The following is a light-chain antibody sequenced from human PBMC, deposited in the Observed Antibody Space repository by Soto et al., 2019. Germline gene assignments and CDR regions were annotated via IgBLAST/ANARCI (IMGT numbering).Light chain of an antibody. CDR1: SSDVGGYNY. CDR2: EVS. Sequence: QSALTQPPSASGSPGQSVTISCTGTSSDVGGYNYVSWYQQHPGKAPKLMIYEVSKRPSGVPDRFSGSKSGNTTSLTVSGLRAEDEADYYCSSYAGSHNVVFGGGTKLTVL. V-gene: IGLV2-8*01. CDR3: SSYAGSHNVV. J-gene: IGLJ2*01.